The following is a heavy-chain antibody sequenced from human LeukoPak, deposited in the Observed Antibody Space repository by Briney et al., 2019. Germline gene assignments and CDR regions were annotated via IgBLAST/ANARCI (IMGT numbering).Heavy chain of an antibody. D-gene: IGHD3-16*01. V-gene: IGHV3-23*01. CDR1: GLPLSNYP. CDR2: LPTRCGIT. Sequence: QPRGSPRDSCEASGLPLSNYPMSRVRPGPGKGPEWVWALPTRCGITYYADSVKGRFTISRDNSKNTLYLQMNSLRAEDTAVYYCAKDPPHVSWLFDYWGQGTLVTVSS. CDR3: AKDPPHVSWLFDY. J-gene: IGHJ4*02.